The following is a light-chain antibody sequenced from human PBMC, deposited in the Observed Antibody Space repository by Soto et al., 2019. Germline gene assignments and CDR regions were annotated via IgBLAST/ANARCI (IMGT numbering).Light chain of an antibody. J-gene: IGLJ2*01. Sequence: QPVLTQSPSASASLGASVKLTCTLSSGHSNYAIAWHQQQSEKGPRYLMKLNSDGSHSKGDGIPDRFSGSSSGAERYLTISSPQSEDEADYYCQTWGSGIVVFGGRTQLTVL. CDR1: SGHSNYA. V-gene: IGLV4-69*01. CDR3: QTWGSGIVV. CDR2: LNSDGSH.